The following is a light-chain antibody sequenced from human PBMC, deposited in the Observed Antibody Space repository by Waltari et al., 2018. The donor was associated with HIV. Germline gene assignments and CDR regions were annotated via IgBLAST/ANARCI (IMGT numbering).Light chain of an antibody. CDR2: VVN. CDR1: TNDISTYNF. V-gene: IGLV2-14*01. J-gene: IGLJ2*01. Sequence: QSALTQPASVSGSPGQSITISCTGPTNDISTYNFVSWYQQSPGGAPKLIIFVVNSRPSGISDRFSGSKSGDTASLTISGLQAEDEAVYFCSSYTTRASVVFGGGTKLTVL. CDR3: SSYTTRASVV.